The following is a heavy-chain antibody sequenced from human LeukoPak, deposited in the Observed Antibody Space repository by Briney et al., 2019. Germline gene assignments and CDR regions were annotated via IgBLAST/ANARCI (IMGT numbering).Heavy chain of an antibody. D-gene: IGHD1-14*01. CDR2: ISSGEDK. CDR3: AHTLRLLIRPEPAALTGTSNWFDP. CDR1: WASPSTLQGG. Sequence: SGPSHANPTPTLTPSSTFPWASPSTLQGGGWCSRQPLGKALERLALISSGEDKPYRPSLKSRLTITKDTSKNQVLLTMANMDPVDTATYYCAHTLRLLIRPEPAALTGTSNWFDPWGQGTLVTVSS. V-gene: IGHV2-5*02. J-gene: IGHJ5*02.